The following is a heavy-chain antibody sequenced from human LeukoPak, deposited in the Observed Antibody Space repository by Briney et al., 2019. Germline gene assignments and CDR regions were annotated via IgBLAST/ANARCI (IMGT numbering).Heavy chain of an antibody. D-gene: IGHD6-19*01. CDR1: GGSMSSYY. J-gene: IGHJ3*02. CDR3: ARDVSGVAGSAFDI. Sequence: SETLSLTCTVSGGSMSSYYWSWIRQPPGKGLEWVGYIYYSGTTSYNPSLKSRVTISVDTSKNQFSLKLSSVTAADTAVYYCARDVSGVAGSAFDIWGQGTMVTVSS. V-gene: IGHV4-59*01. CDR2: IYYSGTT.